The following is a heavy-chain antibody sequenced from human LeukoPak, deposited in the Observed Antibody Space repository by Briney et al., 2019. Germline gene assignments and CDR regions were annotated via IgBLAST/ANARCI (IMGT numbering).Heavy chain of an antibody. J-gene: IGHJ4*02. CDR3: ATAAGTPPTFDY. CDR2: INPNSGGT. V-gene: IGHV1-2*02. Sequence: ASVKVSCKASGYTFTGYYMHWVRQAPGQGLEWMGWINPNSGGTNYAQKLQGRVTMTTDTSTSTAYMELRSLRSDDTAVYYCATAAGTPPTFDYWGQGTLVTVSS. D-gene: IGHD6-13*01. CDR1: GYTFTGYY.